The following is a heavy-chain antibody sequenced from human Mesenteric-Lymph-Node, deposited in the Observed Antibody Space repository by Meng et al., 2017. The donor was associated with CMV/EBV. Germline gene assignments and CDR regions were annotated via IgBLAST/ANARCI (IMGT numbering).Heavy chain of an antibody. D-gene: IGHD2-2*03. CDR1: GFTFSHHT. J-gene: IGHJ4*02. CDR2: ISYAGDNK. Sequence: GESLKISCTASGFTFSHHTIHWVRQPPGKGLEWVALISYAGDNKYYADSVKGRFTVSRDSSQNMVSLQMDGLRADDTAVYFCARDGYCTSASCSGYYFDSWGQGTLVTVSS. V-gene: IGHV3-30-3*01. CDR3: ARDGYCTSASCSGYYFDS.